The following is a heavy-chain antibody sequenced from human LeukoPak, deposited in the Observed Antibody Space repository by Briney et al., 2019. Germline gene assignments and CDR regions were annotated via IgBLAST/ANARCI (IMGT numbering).Heavy chain of an antibody. V-gene: IGHV3-73*01. J-gene: IGHJ6*02. Sequence: GGSLRLSCAASGFTFSGSAMHWVRQASGKGLEWVGRIRSKANSYATAYAASVKGRFTISRDDSKNTAYLQMNSLKTEDTAVYYCTRPGTWEWLHKAYYYGMDVWGQGTTVTVSS. CDR2: IRSKANSYAT. D-gene: IGHD3-3*01. CDR3: TRPGTWEWLHKAYYYGMDV. CDR1: GFTFSGSA.